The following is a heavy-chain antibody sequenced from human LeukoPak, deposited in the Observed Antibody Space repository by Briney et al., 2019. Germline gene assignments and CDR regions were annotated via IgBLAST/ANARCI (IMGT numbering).Heavy chain of an antibody. CDR3: ASGYNWNDGSYFDY. CDR2: ISGYNGNT. V-gene: IGHV1-18*01. CDR1: GYSFTTYG. D-gene: IGHD1-1*01. J-gene: IGHJ4*02. Sequence: ASVKVSCKASGYSFTTYGINWVRQAPGQGLEWMGWISGYNGNTNYAQKLQGRVTMTTETSTSTAYMELRSLRSDDTAVYYCASGYNWNDGSYFDYWGQGTLVTVSS.